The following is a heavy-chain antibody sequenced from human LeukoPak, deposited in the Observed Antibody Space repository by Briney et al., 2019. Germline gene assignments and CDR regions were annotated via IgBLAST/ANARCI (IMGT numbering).Heavy chain of an antibody. Sequence: SETLSLTCAVYGGSFSGYYWSWIRQPPGKGLEWIGYIYYSGSTNYNPSLKSRVTISVDTSKNQFSLKLSSVTAADTAVYYCARTGIAGFDYWGQGTLVTVSS. J-gene: IGHJ4*02. CDR2: IYYSGST. D-gene: IGHD6-13*01. CDR1: GGSFSGYY. CDR3: ARTGIAGFDY. V-gene: IGHV4-59*01.